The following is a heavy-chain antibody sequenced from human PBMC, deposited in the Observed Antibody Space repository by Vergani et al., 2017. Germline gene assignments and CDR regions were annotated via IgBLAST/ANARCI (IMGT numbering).Heavy chain of an antibody. CDR1: GYSISSGYY. CDR2: IYHSGST. CDR3: ARVGVMVRGVIIRGGFDY. Sequence: QVQLQESGPGLVKPSETLSLTCTVSGYSISSGYYWGWIRQPPGKGLEWIGSIYHSGSTYYNPSLKSRVTISVDTSKNQFSLKLSSVTAADTAVYYCARVGVMVRGVIIRGGFDYWGQGTLVTVSS. D-gene: IGHD3-10*01. J-gene: IGHJ4*02. V-gene: IGHV4-38-2*02.